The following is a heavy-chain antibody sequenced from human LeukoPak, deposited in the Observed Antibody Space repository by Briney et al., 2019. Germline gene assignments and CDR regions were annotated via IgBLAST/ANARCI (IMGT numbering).Heavy chain of an antibody. V-gene: IGHV4-39*01. CDR3: ARHVAGFYSNFDY. D-gene: IGHD6-13*01. CDR1: GGSISSSNTYY. CDR2: IHYGGST. J-gene: IGHJ4*02. Sequence: SETLSLTCAVSGGSISSSNTYYGGWIRQAPAKGLEWIGSIHYGGSTYYNPSLKSRVTIAVDTSKNQFSLKLSSVTAADTAVYYCARHVAGFYSNFDYWGQGTLVTVSS.